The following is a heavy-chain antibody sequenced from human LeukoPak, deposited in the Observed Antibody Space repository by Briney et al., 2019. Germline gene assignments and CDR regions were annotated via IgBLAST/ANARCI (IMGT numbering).Heavy chain of an antibody. J-gene: IGHJ4*02. CDR3: ARALLYSSWSWVN. D-gene: IGHD6-13*01. V-gene: IGHV3-23*01. CDR2: ISGSGGST. CDR1: GFTSSSYA. Sequence: GGSLRLSCAASGFTSSSYAMSWVRQAPGKGLEWVSAISGSGGSTYYADSVKGRFTISRDNSKNTLYLQMNSLRAEDTAVYYCARALLYSSWSWVNWGQGTLVTVSS.